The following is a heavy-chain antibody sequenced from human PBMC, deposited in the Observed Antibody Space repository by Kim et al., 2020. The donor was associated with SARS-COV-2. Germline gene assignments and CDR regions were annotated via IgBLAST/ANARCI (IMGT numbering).Heavy chain of an antibody. CDR1: GFTFSDYY. V-gene: IGHV3-11*01. CDR3: ARDIGCSSTSCYFSEWGWYVDL. CDR2: ISSSGSTI. Sequence: GGSLRLSCAASGFTFSDYYMSWIRQAPGKGLEWVSYISSSGSTIYYADSVKGRFTISRDNAKNSLYLQMNSLRAEDTAVYYCARDIGCSSTSCYFSEWGWYVDLWGRGTLVTVSS. D-gene: IGHD2-2*01. J-gene: IGHJ2*01.